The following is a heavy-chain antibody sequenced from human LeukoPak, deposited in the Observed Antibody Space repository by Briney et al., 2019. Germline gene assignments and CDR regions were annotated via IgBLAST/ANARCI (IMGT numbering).Heavy chain of an antibody. J-gene: IGHJ6*02. V-gene: IGHV4-61*02. CDR2: IYTSGST. D-gene: IGHD6-6*01. Sequence: SETLSLTCTVSGGSISSGSCYWSWIRQPAGKGLEWIGRIYTSGSTNYNPSLKSRVTISVDTSKNQFSLKLSSVTAADTAVYYCARGGQLGFYYYYGMDVWGQGTTVTVSS. CDR1: GGSISSGSCY. CDR3: ARGGQLGFYYYYGMDV.